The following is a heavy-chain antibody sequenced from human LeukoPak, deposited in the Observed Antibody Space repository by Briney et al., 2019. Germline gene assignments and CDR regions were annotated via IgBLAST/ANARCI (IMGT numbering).Heavy chain of an antibody. CDR1: GFTFSSYW. J-gene: IGHJ4*02. CDR2: ISWNSGSI. D-gene: IGHD3-16*01. V-gene: IGHV3-9*01. Sequence: QPGGSLRLSCAASGFTFSSYWMHWVRQAPGKGLEWVSGISWNSGSIGYADSVKGRFTISRDNAKNSLYLQMNSLRAEDTALYYCAKEGDPSYYFDYWGQGTLVTVSS. CDR3: AKEGDPSYYFDY.